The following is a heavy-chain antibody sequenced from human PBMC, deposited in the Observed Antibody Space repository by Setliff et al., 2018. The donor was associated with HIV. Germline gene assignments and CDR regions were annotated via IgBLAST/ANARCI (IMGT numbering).Heavy chain of an antibody. V-gene: IGHV4-34*01. Sequence: SETLSLTCAVYGGSFSGYYWNWIRQSPGKGLEWIGEITHSGSTNYNPSLKSRVTISIDTSKNQFSLKVNSVTAADTAVYYCARDQGLELRGDYFDYWGQGTLVTVSS. J-gene: IGHJ4*02. CDR2: ITHSGST. D-gene: IGHD1-7*01. CDR1: GGSFSGYY. CDR3: ARDQGLELRGDYFDY.